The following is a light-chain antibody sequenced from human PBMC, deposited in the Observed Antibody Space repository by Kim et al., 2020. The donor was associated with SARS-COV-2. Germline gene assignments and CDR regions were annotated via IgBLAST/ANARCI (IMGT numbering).Light chain of an antibody. CDR1: SSNIGSNT. CDR2: SNN. Sequence: ELTQPPSASGTPGQRVTISCSGSSSNIGSNTVNWYQQLPGTAPKLLIYSNNQRPSGVPDRFSGSKSGTSASLAISGLQSEDEADYYCAAWDDSLNGRVFGGGTKLTVL. J-gene: IGLJ3*02. CDR3: AAWDDSLNGRV. V-gene: IGLV1-44*01.